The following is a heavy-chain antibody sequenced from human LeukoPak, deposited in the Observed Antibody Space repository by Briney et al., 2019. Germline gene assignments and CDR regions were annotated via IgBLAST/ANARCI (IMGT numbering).Heavy chain of an antibody. V-gene: IGHV1-2*02. Sequence: ASVKVSCKASGYTFTGYYMHWVRQAPGQGLEWMGWINPNSGGTNYAQKFQGRVTMTRATSISPAYMELSRLRSEDTAVYYCARGAYYDSSGYYPFDYWGQGTLVTVSS. CDR3: ARGAYYDSSGYYPFDY. J-gene: IGHJ4*02. CDR2: INPNSGGT. D-gene: IGHD3-22*01. CDR1: GYTFTGYY.